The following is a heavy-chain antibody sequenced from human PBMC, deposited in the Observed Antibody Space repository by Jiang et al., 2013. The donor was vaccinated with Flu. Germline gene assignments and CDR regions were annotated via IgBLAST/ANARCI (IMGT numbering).Heavy chain of an antibody. J-gene: IGHJ3*01. CDR3: ARPQYYYDAAAYHRHAFDV. Sequence: SGAEVKKPGSSVKVSCKASGDTFNSYDISWVRQAPGQGLQWMGGIIPSLQTATYAQKFQGRVTITADESSGTVYLELNSLRSEDTAIYYCARPQYYYDAAAYHRHAFDVWGQGTMVTVSS. V-gene: IGHV1-69*01. CDR2: IIPSLQTA. D-gene: IGHD3-22*01. CDR1: GDTFNSYD.